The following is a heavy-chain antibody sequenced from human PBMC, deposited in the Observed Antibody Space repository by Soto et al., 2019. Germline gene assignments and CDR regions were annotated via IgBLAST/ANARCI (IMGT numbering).Heavy chain of an antibody. Sequence: SETLSLTCTVYGCSISSGDYYWSWILHPPGKGLEWIGFIYYSGGTYYKPSLKSRVTISVDTSKNKFSLNLSSVTAADTAVYYCARALSGELWVYANGFYPCGPGTLVTV. J-gene: IGHJ5*02. V-gene: IGHV4-30-4*01. D-gene: IGHD3-16*01. CDR1: GCSISSGDYY. CDR2: IYYSGGT. CDR3: ARALSGELWVYANGFYP.